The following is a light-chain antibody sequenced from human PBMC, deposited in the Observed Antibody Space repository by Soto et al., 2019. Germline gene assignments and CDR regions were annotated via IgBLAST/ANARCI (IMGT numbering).Light chain of an antibody. CDR2: GAS. CDR1: QSVSSSY. V-gene: IGKV3-20*01. J-gene: IGKJ4*01. CDR3: QQYGSSPPGT. Sequence: EIVLTQSPGTLSLSPGERATLSCRASQSVSSSYLAWYQQKPGQAPRLLIYGASSRATGIPDRFSGSGSGTDFTLTISRLEPEDFAVYYCQQYGSSPPGTCGGGTKVEIK.